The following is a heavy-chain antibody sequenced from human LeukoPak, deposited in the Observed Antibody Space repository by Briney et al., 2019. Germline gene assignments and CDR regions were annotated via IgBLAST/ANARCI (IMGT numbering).Heavy chain of an antibody. D-gene: IGHD1-7*01. V-gene: IGHV3-30*02. Sequence: GGSLRLSCAASGFTFSSYGMHWVRQAPGKGLEWVAFIRYDGSNKYYADSVKGRFTISRDNSKNTLYLQMNSLRAEDTAVYYCGQTGTTAFDIWGQGTMVTVSS. CDR2: IRYDGSNK. CDR1: GFTFSSYG. CDR3: GQTGTTAFDI. J-gene: IGHJ3*02.